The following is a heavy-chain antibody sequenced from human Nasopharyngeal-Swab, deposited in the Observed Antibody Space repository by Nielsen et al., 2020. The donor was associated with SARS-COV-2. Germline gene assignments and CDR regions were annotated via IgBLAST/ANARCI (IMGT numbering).Heavy chain of an antibody. CDR2: ISYDGSNK. J-gene: IGHJ4*02. D-gene: IGHD1-26*01. CDR3: ASGPRGSYLQFDN. Sequence: GESLKISCTASGFTFSSYTMNWVRQAPGKGLEWVAVISYDGSNKYYADSVKGRFTISRDNAKNTLYLQMNSLRAEDTAVYYCASGPRGSYLQFDNWGQGTLVTVSS. V-gene: IGHV3-30*04. CDR1: GFTFSSYT.